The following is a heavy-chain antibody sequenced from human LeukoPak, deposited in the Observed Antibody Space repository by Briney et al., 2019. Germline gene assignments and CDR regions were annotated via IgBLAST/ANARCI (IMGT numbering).Heavy chain of an antibody. CDR3: ARVYSSSWRNWLDP. D-gene: IGHD6-13*01. CDR1: GYTFTSYD. J-gene: IGHJ5*02. V-gene: IGHV1-8*03. CDR2: MNPNSGNT. Sequence: ASVKVSCKASGYTFTSYDINWVRQATEQGLEWMGWMNPNSGNTGYAQKFQGRVTITRNTSISTAYMELSSLRSEDTAVYYCARVYSSSWRNWLDPWGQGTLVTVSS.